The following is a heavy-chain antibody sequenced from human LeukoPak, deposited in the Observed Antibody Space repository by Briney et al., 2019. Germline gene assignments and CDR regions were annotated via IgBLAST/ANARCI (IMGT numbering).Heavy chain of an antibody. D-gene: IGHD3-10*01. CDR3: ARADYYGSGGMDV. CDR1: GGTFSSYT. CDR2: IIPIFGSA. Sequence: SVKVSCKASGGTFSSYTINWVRQAPGQGLEWMGGIIPIFGSANYAQNFQGRVTITADKSTSTVYMELSSLRSEDTAVYYCARADYYGSGGMDVWGRGTTVTVSS. V-gene: IGHV1-69*06. J-gene: IGHJ6*04.